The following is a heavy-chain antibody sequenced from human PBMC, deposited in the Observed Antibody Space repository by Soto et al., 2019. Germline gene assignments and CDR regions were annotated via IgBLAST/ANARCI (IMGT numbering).Heavy chain of an antibody. Sequence: EVLLVESGGGLVQPGGSLRLSCAASGFTFSSFWMHWVRQAPGEGLVWVSRINSDGSNTNYADSVKGRFTISRDNAKNTRHPQMNSLRADDTAVYYCVRGGVPAAMSYWGQGTLVTVSS. CDR1: GFTFSSFW. J-gene: IGHJ4*02. CDR2: INSDGSNT. CDR3: VRGGVPAAMSY. V-gene: IGHV3-74*01. D-gene: IGHD2-2*01.